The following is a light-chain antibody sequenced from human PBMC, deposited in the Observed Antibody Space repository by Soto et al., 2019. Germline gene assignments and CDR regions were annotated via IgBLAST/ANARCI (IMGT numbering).Light chain of an antibody. CDR3: ISYTTSSTLSYV. J-gene: IGLJ1*01. CDR1: SSDVGGYNY. V-gene: IGLV2-14*01. Sequence: QSALTQPASVSGSPGQSITISCTGTSSDVGGYNYVSWYQQHPGKAPKLIIYEVSDRPSGVSTRFSGSKSGNSASLTISGLQAEDEADYYCISYTTSSTLSYVFGTGSKVTVL. CDR2: EVS.